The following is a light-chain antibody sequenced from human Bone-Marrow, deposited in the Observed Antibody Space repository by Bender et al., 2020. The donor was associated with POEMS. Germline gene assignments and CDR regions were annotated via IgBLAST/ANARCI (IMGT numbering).Light chain of an antibody. CDR2: RDT. CDR1: PFPGKY. Sequence: SYELTQPPSVSVSPGRRARTTCSGDPFPGKYVYWYHRNQGRAPIWIIYRDTERPSRIPARFSGSISGTAATLTISGVQADDEADYYCQSADSTLSRWVFGGGTKLTV. CDR3: QSADSTLSRWV. V-gene: IGLV3-25*03. J-gene: IGLJ3*02.